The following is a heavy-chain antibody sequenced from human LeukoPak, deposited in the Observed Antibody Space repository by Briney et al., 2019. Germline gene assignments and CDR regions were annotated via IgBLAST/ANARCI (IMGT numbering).Heavy chain of an antibody. V-gene: IGHV4-59*01. J-gene: IGHJ3*02. CDR1: GGSISSYY. D-gene: IGHD3-9*01. CDR3: ARRIYYDILTAQRDDAFDI. CDR2: IYYSGST. Sequence: SETLSLTCTVSGGSISSYYWSWIRQPPGKGLEWIGYIYYSGSTNYNPSLKGRVTISVDTSKNQFSLKLSSVTAADTAVYYCARRIYYDILTAQRDDAFDIWGQGTMVTVSS.